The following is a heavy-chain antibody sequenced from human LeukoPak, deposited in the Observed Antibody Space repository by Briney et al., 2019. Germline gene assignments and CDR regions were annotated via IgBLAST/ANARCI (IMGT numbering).Heavy chain of an antibody. CDR1: GDSISSNFW. J-gene: IGHJ4*02. CDR3: ARGIPGYFGTSGYYYEY. V-gene: IGHV4-4*02. Sequence: SETLSLTCAVSGDSISSNFWWTWVRQPPGKGLEWIGEIHHSGSTNYSPSLKSRVTVSVDNSRNDFSLSLTSVSAADTAVYYCARGIPGYFGTSGYYYEYWGQGTLVTVSS. CDR2: IHHSGST. D-gene: IGHD3-22*01.